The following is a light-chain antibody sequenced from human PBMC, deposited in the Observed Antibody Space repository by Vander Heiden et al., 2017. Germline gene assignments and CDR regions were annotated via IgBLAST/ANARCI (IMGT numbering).Light chain of an antibody. CDR1: QSISSY. Sequence: DIQMTQSPSSLSASVGGRVTITCRASQSISSYLNWYQQKPGKAPKLLIYAASSLQSGVPSRFSGSGSGTDFTLTISSLQPEDFATYYCQQSYSTPPATFGQGTRLEMK. CDR2: AAS. CDR3: QQSYSTPPAT. J-gene: IGKJ5*01. V-gene: IGKV1-39*01.